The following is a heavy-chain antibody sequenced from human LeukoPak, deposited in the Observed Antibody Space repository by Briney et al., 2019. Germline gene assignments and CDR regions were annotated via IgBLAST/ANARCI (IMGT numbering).Heavy chain of an antibody. CDR3: ARDWNRYAY. D-gene: IGHD1-1*01. CDR1: GYSISGGYY. J-gene: IGHJ4*02. V-gene: IGHV4-38-2*02. CDR2: IYHNGVT. Sequence: SETLSLTCSVSGYSISGGYYWGWIRQPPGKGLEWIASIYHNGVTYYNPSLKSRVIISVDKSKNQFSLKLTSVTAADTAVYYCARDWNRYAYWGQGTLVTVSS.